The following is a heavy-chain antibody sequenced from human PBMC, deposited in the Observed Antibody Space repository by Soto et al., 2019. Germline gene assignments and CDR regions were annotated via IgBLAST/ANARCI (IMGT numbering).Heavy chain of an antibody. CDR3: AKVLTPILTGPGSPENWFDP. CDR1: GFTFSSYG. J-gene: IGHJ5*02. Sequence: QVQLVESGGGVVQPGRSLRLSCAASGFTFSSYGMHWVRQAPGKGLEWVAVISYDGSNKYYADSVKGRFTISRDNSKNTLYLQMNSLRAEDTAVYYCAKVLTPILTGPGSPENWFDPWGQGTLVTVSS. CDR2: ISYDGSNK. V-gene: IGHV3-30*18. D-gene: IGHD3-9*01.